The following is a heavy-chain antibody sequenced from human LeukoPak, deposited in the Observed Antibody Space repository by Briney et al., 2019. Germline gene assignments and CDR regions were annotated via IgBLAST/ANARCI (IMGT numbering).Heavy chain of an antibody. D-gene: IGHD5/OR15-5a*01. J-gene: IGHJ4*02. Sequence: GGSLRLSCAASGFTFSSYWMSWVRQAPGKGLEWVAVISYDGSNKYYADSVKSRFTISRDNSKNTLYLQMNSLRAEDTAVYYCAKEDIVSPIFDYWGQGTLVSVSS. V-gene: IGHV3-30*18. CDR1: GFTFSSYW. CDR2: ISYDGSNK. CDR3: AKEDIVSPIFDY.